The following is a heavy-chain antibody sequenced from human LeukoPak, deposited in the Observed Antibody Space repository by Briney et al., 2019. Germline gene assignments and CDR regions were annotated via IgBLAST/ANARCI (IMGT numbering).Heavy chain of an antibody. J-gene: IGHJ3*02. CDR1: GGSISSGGYY. Sequence: SQTLSLTCTVSGGSISSGGYYWSWIRQPPGKGLEWIGYIYHSGSTYYNPSLKSRVTISVDRSKNQFSLKLSSVTAADTAVYYCARDSAPITYSIPCAFDIWGQGTMVTVSS. CDR2: IYHSGST. D-gene: IGHD1-14*01. V-gene: IGHV4-30-2*01. CDR3: ARDSAPITYSIPCAFDI.